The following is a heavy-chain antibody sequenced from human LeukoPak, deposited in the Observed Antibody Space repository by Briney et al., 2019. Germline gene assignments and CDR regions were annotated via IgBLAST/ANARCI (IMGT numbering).Heavy chain of an antibody. D-gene: IGHD5-18*01. Sequence: GGSLRLSCAASGFTFSSYAMSWVRQAPGKGLEWVSAISGSGGSTYYADSVKGRFTISRDNSKNTLYLQMNSLRAEGTAVYYCAKDRGYSYGDLNWFDPWGQGTLVTVSS. V-gene: IGHV3-23*01. CDR1: GFTFSSYA. CDR3: AKDRGYSYGDLNWFDP. J-gene: IGHJ5*02. CDR2: ISGSGGST.